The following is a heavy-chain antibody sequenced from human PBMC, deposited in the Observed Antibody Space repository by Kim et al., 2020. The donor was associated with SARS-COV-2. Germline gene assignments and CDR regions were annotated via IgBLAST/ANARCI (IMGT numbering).Heavy chain of an antibody. Sequence: SVKGRFTISRDNSKNTVHLKMTSLRAEDTAVYYCAKILTVTTSYYYGMDVWGQGATVTVSS. D-gene: IGHD4-17*01. CDR3: AKILTVTTSYYYGMDV. V-gene: IGHV3-23*01. J-gene: IGHJ6*02.